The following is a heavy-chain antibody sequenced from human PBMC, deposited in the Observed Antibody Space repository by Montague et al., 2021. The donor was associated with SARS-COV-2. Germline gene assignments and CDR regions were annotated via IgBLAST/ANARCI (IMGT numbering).Heavy chain of an antibody. Sequence: GGSTYYADSVKGQFTISRDNSENTLYLQMKHLRAEDTAEYYCPKRGIAAAGSYRYYFDYWGQGTVVTVSS. J-gene: IGHJ4*02. V-gene: IGHV3-23*01. CDR3: PKRGIAAAGSYRYYFDY. D-gene: IGHD6-13*01. CDR2: GGST.